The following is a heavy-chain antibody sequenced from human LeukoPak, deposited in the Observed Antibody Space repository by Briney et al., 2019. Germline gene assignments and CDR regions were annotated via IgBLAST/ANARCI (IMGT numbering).Heavy chain of an antibody. D-gene: IGHD3-10*01. CDR3: ARDDGSSCFSY. J-gene: IGHJ4*02. CDR1: GFTFSDFW. Sequence: GGSLRLSCAASGFTFSDFWMDWLRQAPGKGLEWVASINQGGSDHYCVDSVKGRFSISRDNAKNSLYLQMNSLRVEDTAMYYCARDDGSSCFSYWGQGALVTVSS. CDR2: INQGGSDH. V-gene: IGHV3-7*01.